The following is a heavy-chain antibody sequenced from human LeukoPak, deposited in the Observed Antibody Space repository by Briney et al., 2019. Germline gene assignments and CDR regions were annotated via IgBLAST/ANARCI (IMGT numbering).Heavy chain of an antibody. CDR2: IIPIFGTA. Sequence: ASVKVSCKASGGTFSSYAISWVRQAPGQGLEWMGGIIPIFGTANYAQKFQGRVTMTTDTSTSTAYMELRSLRSDDTAVYYCASMQAGTVEYWGQGTLVTVSS. CDR1: GGTFSSYA. CDR3: ASMQAGTVEY. J-gene: IGHJ4*02. V-gene: IGHV1-69*05. D-gene: IGHD1-14*01.